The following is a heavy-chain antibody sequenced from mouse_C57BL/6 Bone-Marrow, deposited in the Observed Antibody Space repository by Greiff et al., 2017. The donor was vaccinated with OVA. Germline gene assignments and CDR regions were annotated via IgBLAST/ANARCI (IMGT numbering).Heavy chain of an antibody. CDR1: GFTFSDFY. J-gene: IGHJ1*03. CDR3: ARGPALQHWYFDV. CDR2: SRNKANDYTT. V-gene: IGHV7-1*01. Sequence: EVQGVESGGGLVQSGRSLRLSCATSGFTFSDFYMEWVRQAPGKGLEWIAASRNKANDYTTEYSASVKGRFTVSRDTSQSILYLQMNDLRAENTAIYYGARGPALQHWYFDVWGKGTTVTVSS. D-gene: IGHD2-10*01.